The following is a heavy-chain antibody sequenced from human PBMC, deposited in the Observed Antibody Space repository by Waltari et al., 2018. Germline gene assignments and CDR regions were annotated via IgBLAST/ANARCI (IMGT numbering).Heavy chain of an antibody. CDR1: GFSFGGFG. CDR2: VRGSGATT. D-gene: IGHD5-12*01. V-gene: IGHV3-23*01. Sequence: EVQLLESGGGLVQPGGSLRLSCAASGFSFGGFGMNWVRQAPGKGLEWVSGVRGSGATTYYADSVRGRFTVSRDNNRNTMYLQMNSLRAEDTAVYYCAKAFRGYSGSYFDIWGRGTLVAVSA. CDR3: AKAFRGYSGSYFDI. J-gene: IGHJ4*02.